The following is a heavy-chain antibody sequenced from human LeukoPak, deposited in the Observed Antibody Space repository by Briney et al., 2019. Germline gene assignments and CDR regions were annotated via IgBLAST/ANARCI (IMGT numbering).Heavy chain of an antibody. V-gene: IGHV4-34*01. D-gene: IGHD6-25*01. CDR3: ASSRGYTSGLWYYYMDV. CDR1: GGSFSGYY. Sequence: SETLSLTCAVYGGSFSGYYWSWIRQPPGTGLEWIAEINNSGTTNYNPSLKGRVTISIDTSKNQFSLKLSSVTAADTAVYYCASSRGYTSGLWYYYMDVWGKGTTVTASS. J-gene: IGHJ6*03. CDR2: INNSGTT.